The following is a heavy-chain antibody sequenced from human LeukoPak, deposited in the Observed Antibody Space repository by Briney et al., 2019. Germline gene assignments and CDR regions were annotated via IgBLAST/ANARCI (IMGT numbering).Heavy chain of an antibody. CDR2: IYYSGST. Sequence: PGGSLRLSCAASGFTFSSYAMSWVRQAPGKGLEWIGSIYYSGSTYYNPSLKSRVTISIDTSNNQFSKDQFSLKLSSVTAADTAVYYCAISEGGLVPVTGHYWGQGTLVTVSS. J-gene: IGHJ4*02. D-gene: IGHD3-16*01. CDR3: AISEGGLVPVTGHY. V-gene: IGHV4-59*05. CDR1: GFTFSSYA.